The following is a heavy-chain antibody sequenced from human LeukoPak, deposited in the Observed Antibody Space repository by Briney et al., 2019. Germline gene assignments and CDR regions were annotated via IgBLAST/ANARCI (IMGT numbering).Heavy chain of an antibody. CDR3: ARVVHSSGWYFDY. D-gene: IGHD6-19*01. CDR1: GGSFSGYY. V-gene: IGHV4-34*01. J-gene: IGHJ4*02. CDR2: INHSGST. Sequence: PSETLSLTCAVYGGSFSGYYWSWIRQPPGKGLEWIGGINHSGSTNYNPSLKSRVTISVDTSKNQFSLKLSSVTAADTAVYYCARVVHSSGWYFDYWGQGTLVTVSS.